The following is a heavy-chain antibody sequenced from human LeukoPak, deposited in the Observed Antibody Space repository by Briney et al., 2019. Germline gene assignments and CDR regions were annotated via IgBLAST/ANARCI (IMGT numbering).Heavy chain of an antibody. CDR1: GFTFSNYN. V-gene: IGHV1-8*03. CDR2: MTPNSVHT. D-gene: IGHD1-26*01. J-gene: IGHJ4*02. CDR3: AIRWELAGLGY. Sequence: ASVKVSCKASGFTFSNYNINWVRQAIGQGLEWMGRMTPNSVHTDFAQKFQGRVTITRSFSKNTAYMELSSLRSEDTAVYYCAIRWELAGLGYWGQGTLVTVSS.